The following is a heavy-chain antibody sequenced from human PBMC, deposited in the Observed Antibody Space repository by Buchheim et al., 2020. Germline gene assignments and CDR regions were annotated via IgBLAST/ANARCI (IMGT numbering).Heavy chain of an antibody. D-gene: IGHD1-26*01. V-gene: IGHV3-48*01. J-gene: IGHJ4*02. CDR1: GFTFISYS. CDR3: ARDLPRGSYYFDY. Sequence: EVQLVESGGGLVQPGGSLRLSCAASGFTFISYSMNWVRQAPGKGLEWVSYISSSSSTIYYADSVKGRFTISRDNAKNSLYLQMNSLRAEDTAVYYCARDLPRGSYYFDYWGQGTL. CDR2: ISSSSSTI.